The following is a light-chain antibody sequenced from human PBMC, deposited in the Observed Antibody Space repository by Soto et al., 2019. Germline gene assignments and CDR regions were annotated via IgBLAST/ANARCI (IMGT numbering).Light chain of an antibody. CDR2: AAS. V-gene: IGKV1-39*01. CDR3: QQSYITPYT. Sequence: DIQMTQTRPSLSASVGDTVTITCRASQSISVHLNWYQQKPGKVPKLLLYAASNLQSGVPSRFSGSGSETDFALTISSLQPEDFATYYCQQSYITPYTFGQGTKLQIK. J-gene: IGKJ2*01. CDR1: QSISVH.